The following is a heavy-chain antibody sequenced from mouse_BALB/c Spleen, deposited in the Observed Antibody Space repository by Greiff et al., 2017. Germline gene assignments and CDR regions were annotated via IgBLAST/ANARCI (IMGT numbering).Heavy chain of an antibody. J-gene: IGHJ3*01. Sequence: EVKLQESGPELVKPGASVKISCKASGYTFTDYNMHWVKQSHGKSLEWIGYIYPYNGGTGYNQKFKSKATLTVDNSSSTAYMELRSLTSEDSAVYYCARSGYDGYYGFAYWGQGTLVTVSA. V-gene: IGHV1S29*02. CDR3: ARSGYDGYYGFAY. CDR2: IYPYNGGT. CDR1: GYTFTDYN. D-gene: IGHD2-3*01.